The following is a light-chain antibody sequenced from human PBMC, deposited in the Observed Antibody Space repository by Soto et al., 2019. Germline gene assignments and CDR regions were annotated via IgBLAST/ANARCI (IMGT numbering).Light chain of an antibody. CDR2: GAS. CDR3: QQYGDSPAT. Sequence: EIAMTQSPVTRSVSPGERATLSGRASQSVSSSLAWYQQMPGQAPRLLIDGASTRATGIPARFSGSGSGTEFTLTISSLQSEDFAVYYCQQYGDSPATFGPGTKVDIK. CDR1: QSVSSS. V-gene: IGKV3-15*01. J-gene: IGKJ3*01.